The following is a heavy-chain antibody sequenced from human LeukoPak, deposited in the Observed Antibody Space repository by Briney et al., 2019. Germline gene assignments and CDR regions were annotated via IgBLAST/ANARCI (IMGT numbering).Heavy chain of an antibody. CDR3: ARDHCSSTSCYPFDYYYGMDV. Sequence: SETLSLTCTVSGGSISNYYWSWIRQPPGKGLEWIGYIYYSGSTNYNPSLKSRVTISVDTSKNQFSLKLSSVTAADTAVYYCARDHCSSTSCYPFDYYYGMDVWGQGTTVTVSS. CDR1: GGSISNYY. CDR2: IYYSGST. D-gene: IGHD2-2*01. V-gene: IGHV4-59*01. J-gene: IGHJ6*02.